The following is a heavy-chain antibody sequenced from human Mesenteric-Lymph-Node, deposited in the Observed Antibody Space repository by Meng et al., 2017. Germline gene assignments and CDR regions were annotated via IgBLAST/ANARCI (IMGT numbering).Heavy chain of an antibody. CDR3: ARLYYGDYDPANDI. CDR2: IYTSGST. V-gene: IGHV4-61*02. J-gene: IGHJ3*02. Sequence: LRLSCTVSGGSISSGSYYWSWIRQPAGKGLEWIGRIYTSGSTNYNPSLKSRVTISVDTSKNQFSLKLSSVTAADTAVYYCARLYYGDYDPANDIWGQGTMVTVSS. D-gene: IGHD4-17*01. CDR1: GGSISSGSYY.